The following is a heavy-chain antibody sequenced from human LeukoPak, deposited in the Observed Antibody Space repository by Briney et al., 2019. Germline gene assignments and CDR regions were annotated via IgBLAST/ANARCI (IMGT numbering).Heavy chain of an antibody. V-gene: IGHV1-69*04. Sequence: SVKVSCKASGGTFSSYAISWVRQAPGQGLEWMGRIIPILGIANYAQKFQGRVTITADKSTSTAYMELSSLRSEDTAVYYCARVLDAIPYYYYGMDVWGQGTTVTVFS. CDR1: GGTFSSYA. D-gene: IGHD2-8*01. CDR2: IIPILGIA. CDR3: ARVLDAIPYYYYGMDV. J-gene: IGHJ6*02.